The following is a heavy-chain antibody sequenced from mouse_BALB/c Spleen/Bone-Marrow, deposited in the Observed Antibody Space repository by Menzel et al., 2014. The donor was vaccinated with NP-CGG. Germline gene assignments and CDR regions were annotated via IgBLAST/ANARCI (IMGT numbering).Heavy chain of an antibody. CDR3: ARGGYYGSSYEDYAMDY. CDR2: INPSTGYT. Sequence: QVQLQQSGAELAKPGASVKMSCKASGYTFTNYWMHWVKQRPGQGLEWIGYINPSTGYTEYNQKFKGKATLTADKSSSTAYMQLSSLTSEDSAVYYCARGGYYGSSYEDYAMDYWGQGTSVTVSS. CDR1: GYTFTNYW. D-gene: IGHD1-1*01. V-gene: IGHV1-7*01. J-gene: IGHJ4*01.